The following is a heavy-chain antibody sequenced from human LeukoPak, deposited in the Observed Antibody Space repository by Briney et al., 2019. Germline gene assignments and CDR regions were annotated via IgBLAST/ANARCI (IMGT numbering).Heavy chain of an antibody. Sequence: SVKVSCKASGGTFSSYAISWVRQAPGQGLEWMGGIIPIFGTANYAQKFQGRVTITADESTSTAYMELSGLRSEDTAVYYCARWRASGGYYYYHYMDVWGKGTTVTVSS. V-gene: IGHV1-69*13. CDR2: IIPIFGTA. J-gene: IGHJ6*03. CDR1: GGTFSSYA. CDR3: ARWRASGGYYYYHYMDV. D-gene: IGHD3-10*01.